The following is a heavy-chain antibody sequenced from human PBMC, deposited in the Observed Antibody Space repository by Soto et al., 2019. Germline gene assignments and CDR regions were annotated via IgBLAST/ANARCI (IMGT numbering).Heavy chain of an antibody. Sequence: GGSLRLSCEASGFTFRSHDMSWVRQAPGKELEWVATISGSGSNTHYTDSVKGRFIISKDNAKNTTYLQMDSLRAEDTAVYYCARDKVVGRTLTTHYYYGLDVWGQGTSVTVSS. CDR1: GFTFRSHD. J-gene: IGHJ6*02. CDR2: ISGSGSNT. V-gene: IGHV3-23*01. CDR3: ARDKVVGRTLTTHYYYGLDV. D-gene: IGHD2-15*01.